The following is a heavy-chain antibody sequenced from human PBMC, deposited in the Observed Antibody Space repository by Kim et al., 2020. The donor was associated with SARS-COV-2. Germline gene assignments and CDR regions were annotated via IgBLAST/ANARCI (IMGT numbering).Heavy chain of an antibody. V-gene: IGHV3-74*01. Sequence: GGSLRLSCVASGFTFSGYWMHWIRQAPGKGLVWVSRIDGDGSSTNYADSVRGRFTISRDNARNTLYLQMNSLRVEDTAVYYCARDGEYSGQLDFDYWGQGTLVTVSS. D-gene: IGHD5-18*01. CDR2: IDGDGSST. CDR3: ARDGEYSGQLDFDY. J-gene: IGHJ4*02. CDR1: GFTFSGYW.